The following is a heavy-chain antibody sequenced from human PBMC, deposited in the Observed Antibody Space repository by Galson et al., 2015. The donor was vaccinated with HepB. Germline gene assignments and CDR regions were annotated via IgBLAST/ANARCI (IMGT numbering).Heavy chain of an antibody. J-gene: IGHJ3*02. CDR3: AREGGAYYYDIWAFDI. CDR1: GYTFTNFG. V-gene: IGHV1-18*01. D-gene: IGHD3-22*01. CDR2: ISPYNGNT. Sequence: QSGAEVKKPGASVKVSCKASGYTFTNFGISWVRQAPGQGLEWMGWISPYNGNTNYTQKVQGRITMTTDTSTTTAYMELRSLRSDDTAVYYCAREGGAYYYDIWAFDIWGQGTMVTVSS.